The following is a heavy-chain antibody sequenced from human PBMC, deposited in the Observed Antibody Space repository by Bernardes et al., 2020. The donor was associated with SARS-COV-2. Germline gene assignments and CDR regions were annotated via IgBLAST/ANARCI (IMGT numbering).Heavy chain of an antibody. J-gene: IGHJ6*02. V-gene: IGHV4-34*01. CDR3: VRGETGTTFYYYYGMGV. D-gene: IGHD4-4*01. Sequence: LSLTCPVYGRSFSGYYCCWIRQPPGKGLEWLGEINHSGSTNYNPSLKSPVTISVDTSKNHFSLTLSSVTTENTAVYYCVRGETGTTFYYYYGMGVRGQGTTVTGTS. CDR2: INHSGST. CDR1: GRSFSGYY.